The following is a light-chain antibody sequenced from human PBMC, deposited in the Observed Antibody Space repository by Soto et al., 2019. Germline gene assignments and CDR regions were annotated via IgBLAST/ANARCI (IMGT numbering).Light chain of an antibody. Sequence: QSALTQPASVSGSPGQSIAISCTGTSSDVGGYNYVSWYQQHPGKTPNLMIYDVSNRPSGVPNRFSGSKSGNTASLTISGLQAEDEADYYCSSYASRSTWVFGGGTKFTVL. CDR3: SSYASRSTWV. V-gene: IGLV2-14*01. J-gene: IGLJ3*02. CDR1: SSDVGGYNY. CDR2: DVS.